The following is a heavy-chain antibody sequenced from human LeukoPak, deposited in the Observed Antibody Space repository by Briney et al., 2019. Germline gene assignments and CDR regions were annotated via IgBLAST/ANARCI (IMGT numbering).Heavy chain of an antibody. Sequence: GGSLRLSCAASGFTFDDYAMHWVRQAPGKGLEWVSLISWDGGSTYYVDSVKGRFTISRDNSKNSLYLQMNSLRAEDTALYYCAKGSGSYPVAIGFDIWGQGTMVTVSS. CDR3: AKGSGSYPVAIGFDI. V-gene: IGHV3-43D*03. D-gene: IGHD1-26*01. CDR1: GFTFDDYA. CDR2: ISWDGGST. J-gene: IGHJ3*02.